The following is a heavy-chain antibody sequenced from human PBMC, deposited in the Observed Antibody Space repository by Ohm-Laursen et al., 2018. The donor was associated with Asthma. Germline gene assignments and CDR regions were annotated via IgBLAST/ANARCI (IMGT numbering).Heavy chain of an antibody. CDR1: GFTFSSYG. CDR2: GGSYYDGGLK. D-gene: IGHD3-22*01. Sequence: SLRLSCAASGFTFSSYGMHWVRQAPGKGLEWVAVGGSYYDGGLKYYADSVNGRFTVSRDDSKNTVDLQMNSLRAEDTAVYYCARDGSRSGHYPRPHDYWGQGTLVTVSS. V-gene: IGHV3-33*08. CDR3: ARDGSRSGHYPRPHDY. J-gene: IGHJ4*02.